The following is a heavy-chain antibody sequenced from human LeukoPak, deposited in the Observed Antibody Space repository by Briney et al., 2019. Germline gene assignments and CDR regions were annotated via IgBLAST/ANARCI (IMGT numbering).Heavy chain of an antibody. D-gene: IGHD3-9*01. Sequence: GSLRLSCAASGFTFSSYAMSWVRQPPGKGLEWIGEINHSGSTNYNPSLKSRVTISVDTSKNQFSLKLSSVTAADTAVYYCARGPVLRYFDWGNWFDPWGQGTLVTVSS. CDR1: GFTFSSYA. J-gene: IGHJ5*02. CDR2: INHSGST. V-gene: IGHV4-34*01. CDR3: ARGPVLRYFDWGNWFDP.